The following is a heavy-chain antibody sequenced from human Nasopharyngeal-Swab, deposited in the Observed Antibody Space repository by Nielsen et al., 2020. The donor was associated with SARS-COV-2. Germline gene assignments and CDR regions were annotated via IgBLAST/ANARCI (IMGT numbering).Heavy chain of an antibody. Sequence: GESLKISCAASGFTFRDYSMNWVRQAPGKGLEWVSSIGRYGTDIFHADSVKGRFSVFRDAANKSIYLRMRSLRAEDTAVYYCARGTVFGVANSMDVWGQGTTVTVSS. CDR2: IGRYGTDI. CDR1: GFTFRDYS. V-gene: IGHV3-21*01. CDR3: ARGTVFGVANSMDV. D-gene: IGHD3-3*01. J-gene: IGHJ6*02.